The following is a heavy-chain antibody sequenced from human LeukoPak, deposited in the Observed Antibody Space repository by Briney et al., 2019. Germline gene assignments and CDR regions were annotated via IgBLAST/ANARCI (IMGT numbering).Heavy chain of an antibody. Sequence: PGGSLRLSCAASGFTFSSYSMNWVRQAPGKGLEWVSSISSSSSYIYYADSVKGRFTISRDNAKNTLYLQMNSLRAEDTAVYYCARVGYGSGGFDYWGQGTLVTVSS. V-gene: IGHV3-21*01. J-gene: IGHJ4*02. CDR1: GFTFSSYS. CDR2: ISSSSSYI. D-gene: IGHD3-10*01. CDR3: ARVGYGSGGFDY.